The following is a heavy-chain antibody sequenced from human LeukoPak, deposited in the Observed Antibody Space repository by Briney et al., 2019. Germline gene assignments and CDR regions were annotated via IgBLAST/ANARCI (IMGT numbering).Heavy chain of an antibody. CDR2: TYYRSKWSN. D-gene: IGHD2-2*01. CDR1: GDSVSSNSAA. CDR3: ARGGIGYCSTTRCSFDF. Sequence: SQTLSLTCAISGDSVSSNSAAWNWIRQSPSRGLEWLGRTYYRSKWSNDYAVSVKSRITISPDTSKNQFSLQLKSVTPEDTAVHYCARGGIGYCSTTRCSFDFWGQGTLVTVSS. V-gene: IGHV6-1*01. J-gene: IGHJ4*02.